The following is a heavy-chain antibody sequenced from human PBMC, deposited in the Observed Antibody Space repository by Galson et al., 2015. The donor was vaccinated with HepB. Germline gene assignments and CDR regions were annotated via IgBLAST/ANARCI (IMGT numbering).Heavy chain of an antibody. Sequence: PALVKPTQTLTLTCTFSGFSLTTSGVGVAWVRQPPGKALEWLALIYWADDKRYHSSLKNRLTITQDTSKNQVVLTPTDMDPLDTATYYCAHRSDMNYCLDSWGPGTLVAVTS. V-gene: IGHV2-5*02. CDR3: AHRSDMNYCLDS. CDR2: IYWADDK. D-gene: IGHD1-7*01. CDR1: GFSLTTSGVG. J-gene: IGHJ4*02.